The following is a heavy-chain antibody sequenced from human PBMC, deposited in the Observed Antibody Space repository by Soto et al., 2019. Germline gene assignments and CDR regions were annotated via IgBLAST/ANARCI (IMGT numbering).Heavy chain of an antibody. V-gene: IGHV4-4*02. CDR2: IHHSGST. J-gene: IGHJ5*02. CDR3: TRRGGGGSGVFMIDSLDP. Sequence: PSETLSLTCDVSGGSLYSSNWWTWVRQTPGKGLEWIGEIHHSGSTNYNPSLKSRVTISADKSKNQFFLNLASVTAADTAMYYCTRRGGGGSGVFMIDSLDPSGQVTQVTLSS. CDR1: GGSLYSSNW. D-gene: IGHD3-3*01.